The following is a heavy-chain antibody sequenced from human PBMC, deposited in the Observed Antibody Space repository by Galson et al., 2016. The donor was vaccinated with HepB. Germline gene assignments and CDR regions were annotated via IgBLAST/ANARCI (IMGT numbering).Heavy chain of an antibody. Sequence: SETLSLTCAVSGGSISSSNWWSWVRQSPGKGLEWIGEIYHGGSTNYKPSLKSRVTMSIDKSKNQFSLKLISVTAADTAVYFCARSNFGVIYNWGQGTLVTVSS. V-gene: IGHV4-4*02. CDR1: GGSISSSNW. CDR2: IYHGGST. CDR3: ARSNFGVIYN. J-gene: IGHJ4*02. D-gene: IGHD3-3*01.